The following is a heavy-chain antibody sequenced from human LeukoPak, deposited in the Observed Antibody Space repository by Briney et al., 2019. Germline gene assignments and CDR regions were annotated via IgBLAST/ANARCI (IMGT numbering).Heavy chain of an antibody. D-gene: IGHD1-14*01. Sequence: PGGSLRLSCAASGFTFSDYYMSWIRQAPGKGLEWVSYISSSGGTIYYADSVKGRFTISRDNAQNSLYLQMNSLRAEDTAVYYCARDPVGTKWFDPWGQGTLVTVSS. CDR1: GFTFSDYY. CDR3: ARDPVGTKWFDP. J-gene: IGHJ5*02. V-gene: IGHV3-11*01. CDR2: ISSSGGTI.